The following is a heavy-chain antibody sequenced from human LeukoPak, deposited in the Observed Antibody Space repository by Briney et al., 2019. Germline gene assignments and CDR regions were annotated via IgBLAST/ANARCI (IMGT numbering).Heavy chain of an antibody. CDR3: AKDSAAVGGPTTD. CDR1: GFTFSSYT. V-gene: IGHV3-23*01. J-gene: IGHJ4*02. Sequence: PGGSLRLSCAASGFTFSSYTMSWVRQAPGKGKEWVSLISGSGGITYHADSVKGRFTISRDNSKNTMYLQMDSLRAEDTAVYYCAKDSAAVGGPTTDWGQGTLVTVSS. D-gene: IGHD6-13*01. CDR2: ISGSGGIT.